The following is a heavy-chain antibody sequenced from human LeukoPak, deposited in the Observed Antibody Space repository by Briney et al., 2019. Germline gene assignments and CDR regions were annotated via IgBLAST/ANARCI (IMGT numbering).Heavy chain of an antibody. V-gene: IGHV3-33*01. CDR3: AGDTPPGGEYYFEY. J-gene: IGHJ4*02. CDR2: IWHDGSKE. CDR1: GFSFSTYG. D-gene: IGHD3-16*01. Sequence: PGRSLRLSCAASGFSFSTYGMHWVRQAPDTGLEWVALIWHDGSKEYYADSVKGRFTISRDNSKNTLYLEMNSLRADDTAVYYCAGDTPPGGEYYFEYWGQGALVTVSS.